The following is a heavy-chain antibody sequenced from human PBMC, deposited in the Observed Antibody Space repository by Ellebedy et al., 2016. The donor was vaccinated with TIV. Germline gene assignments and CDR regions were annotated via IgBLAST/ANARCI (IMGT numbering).Heavy chain of an antibody. CDR3: TGGPLTGYLDYYFDY. Sequence: GESLKISXAASGFTFSDYYMSWIRQAPGKGLEWVSYISSSGSTIYYADSVKGRFTISRDNAKNSLYLQMNSLRAEDTAVYYCTGGPLTGYLDYYFDYWGQGTLVTVSS. CDR2: ISSSGSTI. V-gene: IGHV3-11*01. D-gene: IGHD3-9*01. CDR1: GFTFSDYY. J-gene: IGHJ4*02.